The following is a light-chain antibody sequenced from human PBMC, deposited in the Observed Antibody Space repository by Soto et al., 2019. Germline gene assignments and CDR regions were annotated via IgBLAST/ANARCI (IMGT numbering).Light chain of an antibody. Sequence: QSVLTQPPSVSGAPRQRVTISCSGSRSNIGNNAVNWYQQFPGRAPKLLIYYDDLLPSGVSDRFSGSKSGTSASLAISGLQSEDEADYYCATWDDSLSGQVFGGGTKLT. CDR2: YDD. CDR1: RSNIGNNA. J-gene: IGLJ2*01. CDR3: ATWDDSLSGQV. V-gene: IGLV1-36*01.